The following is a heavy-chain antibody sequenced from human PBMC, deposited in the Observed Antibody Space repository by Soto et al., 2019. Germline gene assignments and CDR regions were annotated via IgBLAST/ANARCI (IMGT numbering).Heavy chain of an antibody. Sequence: QVQLRESGPGLVKPSGTLFLTCAVSSGSVNSSNWWSWVHQPPGKGLEWIGEIYHGGSANYNPSLRSRVTMSVDKSKNQVFLQLSSVTAADTAVYYCARDPAAAGTFDYWGQGTLVTVSS. CDR1: SGSVNSSNW. CDR2: IYHGGSA. D-gene: IGHD6-13*01. J-gene: IGHJ4*02. V-gene: IGHV4-4*02. CDR3: ARDPAAAGTFDY.